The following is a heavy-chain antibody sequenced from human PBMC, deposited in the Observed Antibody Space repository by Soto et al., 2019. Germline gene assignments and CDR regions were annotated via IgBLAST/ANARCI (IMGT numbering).Heavy chain of an antibody. V-gene: IGHV4-39*07. J-gene: IGHJ4*02. CDR1: GGSISHPSYH. Sequence: QLQLQESGPGLVKPSETLSLTCSVSGGSISHPSYHWGWIRQSPGKGLEWIGSIYYSGSTYYNPSLKSRATISADTSKNQFSLKLGSVTAADTAVYYCARLRVIWSGFSDYWGQGALVTVSA. CDR2: IYYSGST. D-gene: IGHD3-3*01. CDR3: ARLRVIWSGFSDY.